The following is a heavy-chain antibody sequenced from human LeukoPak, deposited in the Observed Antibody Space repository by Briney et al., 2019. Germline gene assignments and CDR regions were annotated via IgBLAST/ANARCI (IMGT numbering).Heavy chain of an antibody. CDR3: ARELVGQRGNFDS. CDR1: GGSISSYY. CDR2: IYYSGTT. J-gene: IGHJ4*02. D-gene: IGHD1-26*01. V-gene: IGHV4-59*01. Sequence: ESLTLTCNVSGGSISSYYCNWIRQPPGKGLEWVGYIYYSGTTNYNPSLKSRVSISQDKSKNQFSLTLTAVTAADTAVYYCARELVGQRGNFDSWGPGTLVTVSS.